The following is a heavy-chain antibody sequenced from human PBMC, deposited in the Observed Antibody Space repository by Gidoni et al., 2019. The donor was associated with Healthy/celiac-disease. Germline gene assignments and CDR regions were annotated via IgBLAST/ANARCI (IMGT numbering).Heavy chain of an antibody. CDR2: INHSGST. J-gene: IGHJ5*02. CDR3: ARGRRWLVHWFDP. Sequence: QVQLQQWGAGLLKPSETLSLTCAVYGRSFSGYYWSWIRQPPGKGLEWLGEINHSGSTNYNPSLTSRVTISVDTSKNQFSLKLSSVTAAATAVYYCARGRRWLVHWFDPWGQGTLVTVSS. D-gene: IGHD6-19*01. V-gene: IGHV4-34*01. CDR1: GRSFSGYY.